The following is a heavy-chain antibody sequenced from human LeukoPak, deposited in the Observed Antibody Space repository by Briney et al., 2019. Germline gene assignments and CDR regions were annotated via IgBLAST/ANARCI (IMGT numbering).Heavy chain of an antibody. CDR3: ARDHELYCSGGSCSRMDV. D-gene: IGHD2-15*01. V-gene: IGHV3-21*01. J-gene: IGHJ6*03. CDR2: ISSSSSYI. CDR1: GFTFSSYN. Sequence: GGSLRLSRAASGFTFSSYNMNWVRQAPGKGLEWVSSISSSSSYIYYADSVKGRFTISRDNARNSLYLQMNSLRAEDTAVYYCARDHELYCSGGSCSRMDVWGKGTTVTISS.